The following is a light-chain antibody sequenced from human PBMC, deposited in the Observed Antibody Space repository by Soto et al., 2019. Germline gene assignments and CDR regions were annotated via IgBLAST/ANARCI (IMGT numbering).Light chain of an antibody. Sequence: DIQLTQSPSTLSASVGDRVTITCRASQSTSSWLAWYQQKPGAAPNLLIYAASTLESGVPSRFSGSRSGTEFTLTVSSLQPDDFATYYCQQYNDSFPYTFGQGTKLEIK. CDR2: AAS. J-gene: IGKJ2*01. CDR1: QSTSSW. CDR3: QQYNDSFPYT. V-gene: IGKV1-5*03.